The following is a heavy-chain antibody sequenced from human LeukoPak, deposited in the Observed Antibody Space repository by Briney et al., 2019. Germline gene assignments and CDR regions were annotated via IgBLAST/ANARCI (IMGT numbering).Heavy chain of an antibody. J-gene: IGHJ4*02. V-gene: IGHV3-23*01. Sequence: GGSLRLSCAASGFTFSSYAMSWVRQAPGKGLEWVSAISSSGGSTYYADSVKGRFTISRDNSKNTLYLQMNSLRAEDTAVYYCAKRGHDILTGYYYFDYWGQGALVTVSS. CDR1: GFTFSSYA. CDR3: AKRGHDILTGYYYFDY. D-gene: IGHD3-9*01. CDR2: ISSSGGST.